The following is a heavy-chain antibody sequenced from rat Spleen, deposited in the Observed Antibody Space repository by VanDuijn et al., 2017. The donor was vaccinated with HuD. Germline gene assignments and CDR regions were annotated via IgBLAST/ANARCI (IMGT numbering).Heavy chain of an antibody. J-gene: IGHJ2*01. D-gene: IGHD1-7*01. CDR2: IWTGGST. Sequence: QVQLKESGPGLVQPSQTLPPTCTVSGFSLTTYHVSWLRQPAGKGLEWMGIIWTGGSTSYNSPFKSRLSISRDTSKSQLFLKMNSLQNEDTATYYCVRDNYGYDYWGQGVMVTVSS. V-gene: IGHV2-43*01. CDR3: VRDNYGYDY. CDR1: GFSLTTYH.